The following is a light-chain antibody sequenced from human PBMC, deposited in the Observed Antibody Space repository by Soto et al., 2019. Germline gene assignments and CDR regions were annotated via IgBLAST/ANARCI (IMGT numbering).Light chain of an antibody. J-gene: IGLJ1*01. Sequence: QSVLTQPASVSGSPGQSITTSCPATSSDVGGYNYVSWYQQHPGKAPKLMIDEVSNRPSGVSNRFSGSKSGNTASLTISGLQAEDEADYYCSSYTSSSTYVFGTGTKVTV. CDR2: EVS. CDR3: SSYTSSSTYV. V-gene: IGLV2-14*01. CDR1: SSDVGGYNY.